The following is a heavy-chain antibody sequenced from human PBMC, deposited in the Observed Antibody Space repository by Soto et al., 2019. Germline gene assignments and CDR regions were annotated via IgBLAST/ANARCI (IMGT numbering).Heavy chain of an antibody. CDR3: ARDPSSSGWINAFDV. CDR2: TYYRSKWYN. Sequence: SQTLSLTCAISGDSVSGNSAAWNWIRQSPSRGLEWLGRTYYRSKWYNEYAVSVESRITINPDTSKNRFSLQMDSVTAEDTAVYYCARDPSSSGWINAFDVWGQGTMVTVSS. V-gene: IGHV6-1*01. D-gene: IGHD6-19*01. J-gene: IGHJ3*01. CDR1: GDSVSGNSAA.